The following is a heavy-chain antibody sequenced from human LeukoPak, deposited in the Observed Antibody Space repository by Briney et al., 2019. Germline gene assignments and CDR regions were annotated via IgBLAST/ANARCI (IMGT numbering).Heavy chain of an antibody. CDR3: ARNSQYDYIWGSYREYFDY. V-gene: IGHV3-30*03. CDR1: GFTFSSYG. Sequence: PGRSLRLSCAASGFTFSSYGMHWVRQAPGKGLEWVAVISYDGGNKYYADSVKGRFTISRDNSKNTLYLQMNSLRAEDTAVYYCARNSQYDYIWGSYREYFDYWGQGTLVTVSS. J-gene: IGHJ4*02. CDR2: ISYDGGNK. D-gene: IGHD3-16*02.